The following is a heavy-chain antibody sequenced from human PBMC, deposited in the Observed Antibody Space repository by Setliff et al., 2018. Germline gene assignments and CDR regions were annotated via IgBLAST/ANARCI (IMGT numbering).Heavy chain of an antibody. CDR2: IYTSGST. V-gene: IGHV4-61*09. CDR3: ARSRAAANDY. CDR1: GGSISSGSYY. J-gene: IGHJ4*01. Sequence: PSETLSLTCTVSGGSISSGSYYWSWIRQPVGKGLEWIGHIYTSGSTNYNPSLKSRVTISVDTSKNQFSLKLSSATAADTAVYYCARSRAAANDYWGQGTLVTVSS. D-gene: IGHD6-13*01.